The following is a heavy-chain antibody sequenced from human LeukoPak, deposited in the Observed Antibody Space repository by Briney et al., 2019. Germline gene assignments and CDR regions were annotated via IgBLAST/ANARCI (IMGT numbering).Heavy chain of an antibody. CDR3: ARWNYYDSSGYSDSDY. Sequence: ASVKVSCKAPGYTFTSYDSNWVRQATGQGLEWMGWMNPNSGNTGYAQKFQGRVTMTRNTSISTAYMELSSLRSEDTAVYYCARWNYYDSSGYSDSDYWGQRTLVTVSS. D-gene: IGHD3-22*01. CDR2: MNPNSGNT. CDR1: GYTFTSYD. J-gene: IGHJ4*02. V-gene: IGHV1-8*01.